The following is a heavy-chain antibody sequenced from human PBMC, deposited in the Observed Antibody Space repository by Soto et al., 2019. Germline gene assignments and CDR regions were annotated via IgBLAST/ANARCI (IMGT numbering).Heavy chain of an antibody. V-gene: IGHV4-30-4*01. CDR3: ARVGGFGATTIDY. D-gene: IGHD3-10*01. J-gene: IGHJ4*02. CDR1: GGSTTSAVFY. Sequence: SETQSLTCPVSGGSTTSAVFYWSWIRQPPGKGLEWIGYIYYRGSTYYNPSLKSRVTLSVDTSKNQFSLKLSPVPAADTAVYYCARVGGFGATTIDYWGQGTLVTVSS. CDR2: IYYRGST.